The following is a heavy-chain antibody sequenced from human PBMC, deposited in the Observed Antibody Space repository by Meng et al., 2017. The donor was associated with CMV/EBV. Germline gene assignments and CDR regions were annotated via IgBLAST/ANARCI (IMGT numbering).Heavy chain of an antibody. J-gene: IGHJ6*02. V-gene: IGHV1-2*02. CDR2: INPNSGGT. D-gene: IGHD2-2*01. CDR1: GYTFTGYY. Sequence: ASVQVSCKASGYTFTGYYMHWVRQAPGQGLEWMGWINPNSGGTNYAQKFQGRVTMTRDTSISTAYMELSSLRSEDTAVYYCARPVTIGYCSSTSCYYPYGMDVWGQGTTVTVSS. CDR3: ARPVTIGYCSSTSCYYPYGMDV.